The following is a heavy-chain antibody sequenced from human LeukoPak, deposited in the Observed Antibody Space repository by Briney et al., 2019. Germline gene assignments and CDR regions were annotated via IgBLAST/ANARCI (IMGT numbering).Heavy chain of an antibody. D-gene: IGHD3-22*01. J-gene: IGHJ4*02. CDR1: GYTFTSYY. CDR2: INPSGGST. CDR3: ARGADSNGYYY. V-gene: IGHV1-46*01. Sequence: GASVKVSCKASGYTFTSYYMHWVRQAPGQGLEWMGIINPSGGSTSYAQKFQGRVTMTRDTSTTTGYMELKSLRSDDTAVYYCARGADSNGYYYWGQGTLVTVSS.